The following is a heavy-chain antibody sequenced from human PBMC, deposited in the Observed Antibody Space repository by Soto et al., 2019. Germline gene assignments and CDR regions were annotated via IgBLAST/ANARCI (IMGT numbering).Heavy chain of an antibody. J-gene: IGHJ4*02. V-gene: IGHV4-39*01. D-gene: IGHD3-22*01. CDR2: IYYSGST. CDR1: GGSISSSSYY. CDR3: ARRHNYYDSSGYYYDPSSFDY. Sequence: PSETLSLTCTVSGGSISSSSYYWGWIRQPPGKGLEWIGSIYYSGSTYYNPSLKSRVTISVDTSKNQFSLKLSSVTASDTAVYYCARRHNYYDSSGYYYDPSSFDYWGQGTLVTVSS.